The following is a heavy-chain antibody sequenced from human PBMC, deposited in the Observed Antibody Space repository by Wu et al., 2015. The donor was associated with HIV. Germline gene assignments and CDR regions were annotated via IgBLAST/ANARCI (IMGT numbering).Heavy chain of an antibody. CDR1: GYTFSDYY. CDR3: ARDLSSSWDYWYFDL. CDR2: INPNTGAT. V-gene: IGHV1-2*02. Sequence: QVHLMQSGSEVKKPGASMKVSCKASGYTFSDYYIQWVRQVPGQGLEWMGWINPNTGATNYAQKFEDRVSMTRETSITTAYMELRSLRSDDTAVYYCARDLSSSWDYWYFDLWGRGTLVTVSS. J-gene: IGHJ2*01. D-gene: IGHD6-13*01.